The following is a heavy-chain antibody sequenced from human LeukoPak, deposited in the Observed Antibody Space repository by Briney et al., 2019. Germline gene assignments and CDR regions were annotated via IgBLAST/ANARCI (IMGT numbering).Heavy chain of an antibody. CDR2: IYTSGST. D-gene: IGHD6-19*01. V-gene: IGHV4-61*02. Sequence: SETLSLTCTVSGGSISSGSYYWSWIRQPAGTGLEWIGRIYTSGSTNYNPSLKSRVTISVDTSKNQFSLKLSSVTAADTAVYYCARVPTIAVAVVEAFDIWGQGTMVTVSS. J-gene: IGHJ3*02. CDR3: ARVPTIAVAVVEAFDI. CDR1: GGSISSGSYY.